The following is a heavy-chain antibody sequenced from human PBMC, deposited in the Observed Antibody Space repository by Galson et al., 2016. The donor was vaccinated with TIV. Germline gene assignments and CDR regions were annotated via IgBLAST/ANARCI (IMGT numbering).Heavy chain of an antibody. Sequence: SGGNFNSYSIIWVRQAPGQGLEWMGRIIPMLGRANYAQKFQGRVTITADKSTSTAYMDVSSLTSEDTAVYYCAREVAHVDSVMLNADAFDIWGQGTRVTVSS. D-gene: IGHD3-16*01. V-gene: IGHV1-69*08. CDR3: AREVAHVDSVMLNADAFDI. CDR1: GGNFNSYS. CDR2: IIPMLGRA. J-gene: IGHJ3*02.